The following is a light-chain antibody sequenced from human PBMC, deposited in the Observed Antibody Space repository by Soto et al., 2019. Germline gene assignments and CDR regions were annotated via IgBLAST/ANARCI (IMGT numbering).Light chain of an antibody. V-gene: IGLV2-14*03. CDR3: SSYKRRRSTNTLPWV. CDR1: SSDVGGHDF. CDR2: HVS. J-gene: IGLJ3*02. Sequence: QSVLTQPASVSGSPGQSITISCTGTSSDVGGHDFVSWYQQHPGKAPKVMIYHVSTRPSGVSNRFSGSNSGKTASLTISGLQAEAEATSSCSSYKRRRSTNTLPWVFGGGTKLTVL.